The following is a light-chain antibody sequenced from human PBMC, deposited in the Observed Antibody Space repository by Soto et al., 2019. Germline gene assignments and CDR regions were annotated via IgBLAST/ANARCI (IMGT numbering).Light chain of an antibody. CDR3: PPWDDSRLGSWV. CDR1: SSNIGNSS. J-gene: IGLJ3*02. Sequence: QSVLTQPPSASGTPGQRVTISCSGSSSNIGNSSVNWYQHLPGTSPKLVVYANDQRPSGVPDRFSGSKSGTSASLAITGLQSEDEADYHCPPWDDSRLGSWVFGGGAKLTVL. V-gene: IGLV1-44*01. CDR2: AND.